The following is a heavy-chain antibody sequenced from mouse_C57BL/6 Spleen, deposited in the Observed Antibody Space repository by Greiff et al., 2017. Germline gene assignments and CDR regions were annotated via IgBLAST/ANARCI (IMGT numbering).Heavy chain of an antibody. D-gene: IGHD2-14*01. V-gene: IGHV5-4*03. CDR1: GFTFSSYA. J-gene: IGHJ3*01. Sequence: EVTPQESGGGLVKPGGSLKLSCAASGFTFSSYAMSRVRQTPEKRLEWVATISDGGSYTYYPDNVKGRFTISRDNAKNNLYLQMSHLKSEDTAMYYCARDRGAYWGQGTLVTVSA. CDR3: ARDRGAY. CDR2: ISDGGSYT.